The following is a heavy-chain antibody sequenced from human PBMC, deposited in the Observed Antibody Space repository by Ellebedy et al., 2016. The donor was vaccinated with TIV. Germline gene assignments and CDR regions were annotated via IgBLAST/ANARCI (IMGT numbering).Heavy chain of an antibody. V-gene: IGHV4-34*01. CDR3: ARGPGITPATYYSSPLDI. Sequence: SWIRQSPEKGLEWIGEIPHGGSINYNPSFRSRAAISLDRSNAQFFLTLTSVTAADAGVYYCARGPGITPATYYSSPLDIWGQGTTVTVS. CDR2: IPHGGSI. D-gene: IGHD1-7*01. J-gene: IGHJ6*02.